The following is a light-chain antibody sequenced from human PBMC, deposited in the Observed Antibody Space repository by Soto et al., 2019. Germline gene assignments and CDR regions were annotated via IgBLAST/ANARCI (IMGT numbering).Light chain of an antibody. CDR2: DAS. J-gene: IGKJ4*01. V-gene: IGKV3-11*01. CDR3: QQRSNWPLLT. CDR1: QSVSSY. Sequence: DIVLTQSPATLSLSPGERATLSCRASQSVSSYLAWYQQKPGQAPRLLIYDASNRATGLPSRFSGSGSGTDFTLTISSLEPEDFAFYYCQQRSNWPLLTFGGGTKVEIK.